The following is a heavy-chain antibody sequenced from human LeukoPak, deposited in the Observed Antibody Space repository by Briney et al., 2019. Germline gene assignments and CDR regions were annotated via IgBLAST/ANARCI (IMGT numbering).Heavy chain of an antibody. Sequence: ASVKVSCKASGYTFTSYGISWVRQAPGQGLEWMGWISAYNGNTNYAQKFQGRVTMTRDTSTSTVYMELSSLRSEDTAVYYCAGGSSNWYHWFDPWGQGTLVTVSS. CDR2: ISAYNGNT. CDR1: GYTFTSYG. V-gene: IGHV1-18*01. D-gene: IGHD6-13*01. J-gene: IGHJ5*02. CDR3: AGGSSNWYHWFDP.